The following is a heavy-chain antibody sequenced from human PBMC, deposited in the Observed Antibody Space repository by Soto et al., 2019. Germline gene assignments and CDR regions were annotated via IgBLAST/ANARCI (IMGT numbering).Heavy chain of an antibody. CDR3: ARDGSRSWDKWFDP. V-gene: IGHV4-4*07. CDR2: IYTSGST. CDR1: GGSISSYY. J-gene: IGHJ5*02. D-gene: IGHD6-13*01. Sequence: SETLSLTCTVCGGSISSYYCSWIRQPAWKGLEWIGRIYTSGSTNYNPSLKSRVTMSVDTSKNQFSLKLSSVTAADTAVYYCARDGSRSWDKWFDPFGQRTLVTVCS.